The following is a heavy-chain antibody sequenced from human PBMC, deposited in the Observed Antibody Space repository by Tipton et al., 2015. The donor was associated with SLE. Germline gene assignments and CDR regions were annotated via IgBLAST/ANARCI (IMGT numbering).Heavy chain of an antibody. CDR3: ARDGGQRVVSGTYDFYYYGLDV. Sequence: TLSLTCAVSGYSISSGYYWGWIRPSPGKGLEWIGNFYSGGSTYYNPSLKRRVTISEHTSKNQFSLKLTSVTAADTAVYYCARDGGQRVVSGTYDFYYYGLDVWGQGTTVTVSS. CDR2: FYSGGST. J-gene: IGHJ6*02. V-gene: IGHV4-38-2*02. D-gene: IGHD6-13*01. CDR1: GYSISSGYY.